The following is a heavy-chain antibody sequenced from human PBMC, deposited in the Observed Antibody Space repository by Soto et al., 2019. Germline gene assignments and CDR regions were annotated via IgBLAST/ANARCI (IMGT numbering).Heavy chain of an antibody. CDR1: GYSFTSYW. Sequence: PGESLKISCKGSGYSFTSYWISWVRQMPGKGLEWMGRIDPSDSYTNYSPSFQGHVTLSADKSISTAYLQWSSLKASDTAMYYRASNYYYDSSGGYGMDVWGQGTTVTVS. J-gene: IGHJ6*02. CDR2: IDPSDSYT. D-gene: IGHD3-22*01. CDR3: ASNYYYDSSGGYGMDV. V-gene: IGHV5-10-1*01.